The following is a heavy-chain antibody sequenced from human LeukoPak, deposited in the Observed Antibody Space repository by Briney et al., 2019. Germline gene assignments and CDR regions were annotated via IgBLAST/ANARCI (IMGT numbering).Heavy chain of an antibody. CDR2: NHSSGRT. J-gene: IGHJ5*02. CDR1: GGSVSNSYY. Sequence: PSETLSLTCTVSGGSVSNSYYWSWIRQPPGTGPEWMGSNHSSGRTYYNPSLKSRITISSDTSKNQFSLRLTSVTAADTAIYYCARDRTPIDVVAVAANWFDPWGQGILVTVSS. V-gene: IGHV4-39*07. D-gene: IGHD2-15*01. CDR3: ARDRTPIDVVAVAANWFDP.